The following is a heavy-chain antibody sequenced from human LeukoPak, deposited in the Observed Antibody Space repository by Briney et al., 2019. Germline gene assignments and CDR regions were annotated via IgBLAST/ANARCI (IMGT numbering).Heavy chain of an antibody. V-gene: IGHV4-39*01. CDR2: IFYSGST. CDR3: ARRKSGPKLYYYYYYMDV. CDR1: GGSISSSNYY. D-gene: IGHD3-3*01. Sequence: SETLSLTCTVSGGSISSSNYYWGWIRQPPGKGLEWIGNIFYSGSTYYSPSLKSRVTISLDTSRNQFSLKLSSVTAADTAVYYCARRKSGPKLYYYYYYMDVWGKGTTVTISS. J-gene: IGHJ6*03.